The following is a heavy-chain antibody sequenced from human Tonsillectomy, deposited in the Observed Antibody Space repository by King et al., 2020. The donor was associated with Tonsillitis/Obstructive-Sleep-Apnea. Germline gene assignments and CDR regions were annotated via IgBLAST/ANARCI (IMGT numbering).Heavy chain of an antibody. V-gene: IGHV3-21*01. CDR1: GLTFRSYS. CDR3: ARVPGNIVGNY. J-gene: IGHJ4*02. D-gene: IGHD1-26*01. Sequence: VQLVESGGGLVKPGGSLRLSCEASGLTFRSYSMNWVRQAPGKGLEWVSSISSSSSYIYYADSVKGRFTISRDNAKNSLYLQMNSLRAEDTAVYYCARVPGNIVGNYWGQGTLVTVSS. CDR2: ISSSSSYI.